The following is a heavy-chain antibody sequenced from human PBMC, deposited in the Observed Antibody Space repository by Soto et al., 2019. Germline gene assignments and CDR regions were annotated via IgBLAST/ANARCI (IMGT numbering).Heavy chain of an antibody. CDR3: ARQCRGVTCHWFVP. J-gene: IGHJ5*02. Sequence: LSLTCTVSSGSISSTIYSWDWIRQPPGKGLEWIGSIFYSGSTYYNPSLKSRVTISVDTSKNQFSLTLTSVTAADTAVYYCARQCRGVTCHWFVPWSQGTLVTVSS. V-gene: IGHV4-39*01. CDR2: IFYSGST. CDR1: SGSISSTIYS. D-gene: IGHD2-15*01.